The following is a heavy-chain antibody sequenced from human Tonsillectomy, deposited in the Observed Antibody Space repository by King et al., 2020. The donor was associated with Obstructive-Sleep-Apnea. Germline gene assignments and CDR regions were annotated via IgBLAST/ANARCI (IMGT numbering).Heavy chain of an antibody. CDR2: LYWEDDK. Sequence: TLKESGPTLVKPTQTLTLTCTFSGFSLSTSGVCVGWIRPAPGKSLAWLALLYWEDDKRYSPSLKNRRPITKYTSANQVVLTMTNMDPVDTATHYCAHRSSGGPSGFDYWGQGTLVTVSS. CDR3: AHRSSGGPSGFDY. V-gene: IGHV2-5*02. CDR1: GFSLSTSGVC. J-gene: IGHJ4*02. D-gene: IGHD6-19*01.